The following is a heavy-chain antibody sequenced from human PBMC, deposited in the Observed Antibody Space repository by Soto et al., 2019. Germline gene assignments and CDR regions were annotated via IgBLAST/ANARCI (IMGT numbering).Heavy chain of an antibody. J-gene: IGHJ4*02. CDR3: GKDPSGSNSIDY. D-gene: IGHD2-15*01. Sequence: VGSLRLSCAASGFAFSSYWMHWVRQVPGKGLVWVSRMNTDGRKRHYADSVGGRFTISRDNAKNTLHLEMNSLRVEDSGVYYCGKDPSGSNSIDYWGLGTLVTVSS. CDR1: GFAFSSYW. V-gene: IGHV3-74*01. CDR2: MNTDGRKR.